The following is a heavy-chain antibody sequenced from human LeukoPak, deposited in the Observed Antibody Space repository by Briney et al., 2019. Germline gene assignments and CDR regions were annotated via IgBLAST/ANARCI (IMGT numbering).Heavy chain of an antibody. J-gene: IGHJ5*02. CDR3: ARHIFRVRAVAPINWFDP. V-gene: IGHV4-39*01. D-gene: IGHD6-19*01. CDR2: IYYSGST. CDR1: GGSISSSSYY. Sequence: SETLSLTCTVSGGSISSSSYYWGWTRQPPGKGLEWIGSIYYSGSTYYNPSLKSRVTISVDTSKNQFSLKLSSVTAADTAVYYCARHIFRVRAVAPINWFDPWGQGTLVTVSS.